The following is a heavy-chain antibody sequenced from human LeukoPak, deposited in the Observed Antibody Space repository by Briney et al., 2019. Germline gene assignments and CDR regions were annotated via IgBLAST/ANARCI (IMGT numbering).Heavy chain of an antibody. J-gene: IGHJ4*02. Sequence: PSETLSLTCTVSGGSISSGSYYWSWIRQPAGKGLEWIGRIYTSGSTNYNPSLKSRVTMSVDTSKNQFSLKLSSVTAADTAVYYCARWDIVLMGFDYWGQGTLVTVSS. CDR1: GGSISSGSYY. D-gene: IGHD2-8*01. CDR2: IYTSGST. CDR3: ARWDIVLMGFDY. V-gene: IGHV4-61*02.